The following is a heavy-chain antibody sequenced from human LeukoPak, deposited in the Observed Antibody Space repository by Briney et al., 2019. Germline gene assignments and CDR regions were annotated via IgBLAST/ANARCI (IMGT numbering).Heavy chain of an antibody. J-gene: IGHJ4*02. Sequence: SETLSLTCAVYGGSFSGYYWSWIRQPPGKGLEWIGEINHSGSTNYNPSLKSRVTISVDASKNQFSLKLSSVTAADTAVCYCARDFDSSGYYDYWGQGTLVTVSS. V-gene: IGHV4-34*01. CDR1: GGSFSGYY. CDR2: INHSGST. D-gene: IGHD3-22*01. CDR3: ARDFDSSGYYDY.